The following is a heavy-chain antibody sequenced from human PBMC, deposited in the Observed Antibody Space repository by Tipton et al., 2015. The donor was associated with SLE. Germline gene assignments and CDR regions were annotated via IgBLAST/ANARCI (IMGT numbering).Heavy chain of an antibody. V-gene: IGHV3-15*01. CDR2: IKSRGSGGTT. D-gene: IGHD3-10*02. Sequence: SLRLSYVGSGFSFTAAWMTWVRQAPGKGLEWVGRIKSRGSGGTTDYAAPVKDRFTISRDDSKNTIYLQMNGLKTEDTALYICSNVRDPSSWSLQYWGQGTLVTVSS. CDR1: GFSFTAAW. J-gene: IGHJ4*02. CDR3: SNVRDPSSWSLQY.